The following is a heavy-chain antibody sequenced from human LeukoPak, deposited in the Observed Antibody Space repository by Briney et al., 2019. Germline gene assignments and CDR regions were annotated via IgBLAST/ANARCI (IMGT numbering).Heavy chain of an antibody. D-gene: IGHD1-26*01. CDR2: VFYSGST. Sequence: SEPLSLTCTISGASISDYFWSWIRQPPGKGLEWIGYVFYSGSTTYNPSLNSRVAIPIDTSRSQFSLRLSSVTAADTAVYYCASFSGSYFFDYWGPGTLVTVSS. CDR1: GASISDYF. J-gene: IGHJ4*02. CDR3: ASFSGSYFFDY. V-gene: IGHV4-59*01.